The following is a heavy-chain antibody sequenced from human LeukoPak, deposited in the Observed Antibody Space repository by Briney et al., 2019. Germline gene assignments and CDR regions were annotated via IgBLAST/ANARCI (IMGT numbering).Heavy chain of an antibody. V-gene: IGHV1-8*01. CDR1: GYTFTSYD. CDR3: AREVGGYSYGRPFDY. D-gene: IGHD5-18*01. J-gene: IGHJ4*02. CDR2: MNPNSGNT. Sequence: ASVKVSCKASGYTFTSYDINWVRQATGQGLEWMGWMNPNSGNTGYAQKFQGRVTMTRDTSISTAYMELSRLRSDDTAVYYCAREVGGYSYGRPFDYWGQGTLVTVSS.